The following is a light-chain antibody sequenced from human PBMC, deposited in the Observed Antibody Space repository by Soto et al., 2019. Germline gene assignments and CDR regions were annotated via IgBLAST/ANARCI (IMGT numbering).Light chain of an antibody. V-gene: IGLV2-14*01. J-gene: IGLJ2*01. CDR1: SSDVGGYNY. Sequence: QSALTQPASVSGSPGQSITISCTGTSSDVGGYNYVSWYRHHPGKAPQLMIYEVSNRPSGVSNRFSGSKSGNTASLTISGLQTEDEADYYCSSYRDSSAPHVVFGGGTKLTVL. CDR2: EVS. CDR3: SSYRDSSAPHVV.